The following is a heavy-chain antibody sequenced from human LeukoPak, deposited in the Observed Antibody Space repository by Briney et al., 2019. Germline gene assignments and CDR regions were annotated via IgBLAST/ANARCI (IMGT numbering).Heavy chain of an antibody. CDR1: RFTVSGDH. J-gene: IGHJ4*02. D-gene: IGHD6-13*01. Sequence: GGSLRLSCAASRFTVSGDHMSWVRQAPGKGLEWVSVIYSGGSTYYADSVKGRFTISRDNSKNTLYLQMNSLRAEDTAVYYCASHSSSWYGFDYWGQGTLVTVSS. V-gene: IGHV3-53*01. CDR2: IYSGGST. CDR3: ASHSSSWYGFDY.